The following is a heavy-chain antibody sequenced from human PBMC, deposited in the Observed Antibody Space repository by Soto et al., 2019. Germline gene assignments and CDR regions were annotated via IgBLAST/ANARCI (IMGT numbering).Heavy chain of an antibody. V-gene: IGHV4-31*03. CDR3: AREAKTVPNTIFGARHYHYGMDV. D-gene: IGHD3-3*01. J-gene: IGHJ6*02. CDR2: IYYSGST. CDR1: GGSISSGGYY. Sequence: SETLSLTCTVSGGSISSGGYYWSWIRQHPGKGLEWIGYIYYSGSTYYNPSLKSRVTISVDTSKNQFSLKLSSVTAADTAVYYCAREAKTVPNTIFGARHYHYGMDVWGQGTTVTVSS.